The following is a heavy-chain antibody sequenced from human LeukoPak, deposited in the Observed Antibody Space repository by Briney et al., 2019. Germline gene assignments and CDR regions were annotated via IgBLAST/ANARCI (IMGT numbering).Heavy chain of an antibody. V-gene: IGHV3-48*03. CDR3: SRVYFYMEV. J-gene: IGHJ6*03. CDR2: ISSSGSTI. CDR1: GFTFSSYE. Sequence: GGSLRLSCAASGFTFSSYEMNWVRQAPGKGLEWVSYISSSGSTIYYADSVKGRLTSSRDNAKNSLYLQMNSLRAEDTAVYYCSRVYFYMEVWGKGTTVTVSS.